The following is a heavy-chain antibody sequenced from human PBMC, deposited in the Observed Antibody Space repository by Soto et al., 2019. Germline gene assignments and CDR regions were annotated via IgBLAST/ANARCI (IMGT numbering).Heavy chain of an antibody. CDR1: GYTFTSYA. V-gene: IGHV1-3*05. CDR3: ARGDEQWLPPGMDV. CDR2: INAGNGNT. J-gene: IGHJ6*02. D-gene: IGHD6-19*01. Sequence: QVQLVQSGAEEKKPGASVKVSCKASGYTFTSYAMHWVRQAPGQRLEWMGWINAGNGNTKYSQKFQGRVTITRDTSASTAYMELSSLRSEDTAVYYCARGDEQWLPPGMDVWGQGTTVTVSS.